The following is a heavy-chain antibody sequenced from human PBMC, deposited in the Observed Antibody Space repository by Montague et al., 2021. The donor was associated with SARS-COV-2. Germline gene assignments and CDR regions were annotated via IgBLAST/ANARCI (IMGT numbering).Heavy chain of an antibody. V-gene: IGHV2-70*11. CDR2: IDWDDDK. CDR1: GFSLSTSGVC. D-gene: IGHD4-23*01. CDR3: ARTYYGGRPFDY. Sequence: PALVKPTQTLTLTCTFSGFSLSTSGVCVSWIRQPPGKALEWLARIDWDDDKYYSTSLKTRLTISKDTSKNQVVLTMTNMDPVDTATYYCARTYYGGRPFDYWGQGTLVTVSS. J-gene: IGHJ4*02.